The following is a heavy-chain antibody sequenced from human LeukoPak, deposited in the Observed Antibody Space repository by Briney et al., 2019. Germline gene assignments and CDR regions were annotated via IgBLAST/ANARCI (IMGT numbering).Heavy chain of an antibody. CDR1: GGSLNSGAYY. J-gene: IGHJ3*02. CDR2: IYYSGSN. Sequence: SETLSLTCTVSGGSLNSGAYYWSWIRQRPGKGLEWIGYIYYSGSNYYNPSLKSRVTISVDTSKNQFSLKLSSVTAADTAVYYCAGCSGGSPIDAFHIWLQGTMVTVSS. CDR3: AGCSGGSPIDAFHI. V-gene: IGHV4-31*03. D-gene: IGHD2-15*01.